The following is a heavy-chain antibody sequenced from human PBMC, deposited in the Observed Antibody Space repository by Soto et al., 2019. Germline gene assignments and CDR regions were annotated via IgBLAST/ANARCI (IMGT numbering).Heavy chain of an antibody. D-gene: IGHD5-18*01. CDR3: ARCVDTAMVRYFDY. CDR2: IYYSGST. J-gene: IGHJ4*02. CDR1: GGSISSSSYY. Sequence: PSETLSLTCTVSGGSISSSSYYWGWIRQPPGKGLEWIGSIYYSGSTYYNPSLKSRVTISVDTSKNQFSLKLSSVTAADTAVYYCARCVDTAMVRYFDYWGQGTLVTVSS. V-gene: IGHV4-39*01.